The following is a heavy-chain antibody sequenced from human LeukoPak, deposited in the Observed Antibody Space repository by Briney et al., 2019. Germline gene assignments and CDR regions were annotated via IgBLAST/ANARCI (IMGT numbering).Heavy chain of an antibody. D-gene: IGHD6-13*01. J-gene: IGHJ5*02. CDR3: ARGHALGYSSSWYGGEDNWFDP. V-gene: IGHV4-59*01. CDR1: GGAISSYY. Sequence: SETLSLTCTVSGGAISSYYWSWIRQPPGKGLEWIGYIYYSGSTNYNPSLKSRVTISVDTSKNQFSLKLSSVTAAATAVYYCARGHALGYSSSWYGGEDNWFDPWGQGTLVTVSS. CDR2: IYYSGST.